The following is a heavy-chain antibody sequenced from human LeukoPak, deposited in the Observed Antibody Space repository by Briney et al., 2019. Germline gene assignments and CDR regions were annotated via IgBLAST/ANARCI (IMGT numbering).Heavy chain of an antibody. CDR3: AKRSLYGSGSGT. CDR1: GFTFSSYA. D-gene: IGHD3-10*01. CDR2: ISGSGGST. Sequence: PGGSLRLSCAASGFTFSSYAMSWVRQAPGKGLEWVSAISGSGGSTYYADSVKGRFPISRDNSKNTLYLQMNSLRAEDTAVYYCAKRSLYGSGSGTRGRGTLVSVCS. J-gene: IGHJ4*02. V-gene: IGHV3-23*01.